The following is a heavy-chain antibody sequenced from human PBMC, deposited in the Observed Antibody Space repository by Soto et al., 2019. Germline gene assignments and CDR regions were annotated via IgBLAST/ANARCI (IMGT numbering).Heavy chain of an antibody. CDR1: GGSISSSSYY. D-gene: IGHD2-21*02. CDR3: ASETGWGGDPHYYYYGMDV. J-gene: IGHJ6*02. CDR2: IYYSGST. Sequence: PSETLSLTFTVSGGSISSSSYYWCWIRHPPGKGLECIGSIYYSGSTYYNPSLKSRVTISVDTSKNQFSLKLSSVTAADTAVYYCASETGWGGDPHYYYYGMDVWGQGTTVTVS. V-gene: IGHV4-39*01.